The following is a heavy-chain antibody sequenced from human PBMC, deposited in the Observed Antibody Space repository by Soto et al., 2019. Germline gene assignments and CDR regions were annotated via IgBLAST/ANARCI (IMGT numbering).Heavy chain of an antibody. CDR3: AKVRRSSSRALGDFDY. Sequence: SGGSLRLSCAASGFTFSSYAMSWVRQAPGKGLEWVSAISGSGGSTYYADSVKGRFTISRDNSKNTLYLQMNSLRAEDTAVYYCAKVRRSSSRALGDFDYWGQGTLVTVSS. CDR2: ISGSGGST. J-gene: IGHJ4*02. CDR1: GFTFSSYA. D-gene: IGHD6-6*01. V-gene: IGHV3-23*01.